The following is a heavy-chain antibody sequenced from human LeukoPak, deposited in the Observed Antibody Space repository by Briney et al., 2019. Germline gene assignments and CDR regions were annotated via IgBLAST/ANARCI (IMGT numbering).Heavy chain of an antibody. CDR1: GYTFASYD. J-gene: IGHJ4*02. D-gene: IGHD3-22*01. Sequence: GASVKVSCKASGYTFASYDINWVRQATGQGLEWMGWMNPNSGNAGYAQKFQGRVTITRNTSISTAYMELSSLRSEDTAVYYCARAKYYDSSGYPLDYWGQGTLVTVSS. V-gene: IGHV1-8*03. CDR3: ARAKYYDSSGYPLDY. CDR2: MNPNSGNA.